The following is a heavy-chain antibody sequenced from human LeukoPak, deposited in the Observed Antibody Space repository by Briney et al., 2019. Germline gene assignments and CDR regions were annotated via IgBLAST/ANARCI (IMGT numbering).Heavy chain of an antibody. CDR3: ARLGDNTAFDY. V-gene: IGHV5-51*01. D-gene: IGHD5-18*01. J-gene: IGHJ4*02. Sequence: GESLKISCKGSGYIFTNYWIGWVRQMPGKGQEWMGIIYPGDSDTRYSPSFQGQVTFSADKSISTAYLQWNSLKASDTAMYYCARLGDNTAFDYWGQGTLVPVSS. CDR1: GYIFTNYW. CDR2: IYPGDSDT.